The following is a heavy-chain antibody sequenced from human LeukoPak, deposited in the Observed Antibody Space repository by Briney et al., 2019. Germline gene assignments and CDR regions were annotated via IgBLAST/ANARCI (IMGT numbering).Heavy chain of an antibody. Sequence: PSETLYLTCTVSGDSISRTNFYWGWIRQPPGKGLEWIGSIYYSGTTNYNPSLKSRVTISVDTSKKQFSLKLSSVTAADTAVYYCARGAPRGIDYWGQGTLVTVSS. J-gene: IGHJ4*02. V-gene: IGHV4-39*07. CDR2: IYYSGTT. CDR3: ARGAPRGIDY. D-gene: IGHD3-16*01. CDR1: GDSISRTNFY.